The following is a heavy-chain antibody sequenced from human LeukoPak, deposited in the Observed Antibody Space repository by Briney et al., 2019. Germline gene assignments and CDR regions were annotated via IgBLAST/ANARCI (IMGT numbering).Heavy chain of an antibody. CDR3: ASLVVAATRDY. J-gene: IGHJ4*02. D-gene: IGHD2-15*01. CDR2: ISGDGNAK. CDR1: GFSFSSYS. Sequence: GGSLRLSCAASGFSFSSYSINWVRQAPGKGLEWVSYISGDGNAKHYTDSVKGRFTISRDNAKNSLYLQMNSLRAEDTAVYYCASLVVAATRDYWGQGTLVTVSS. V-gene: IGHV3-48*04.